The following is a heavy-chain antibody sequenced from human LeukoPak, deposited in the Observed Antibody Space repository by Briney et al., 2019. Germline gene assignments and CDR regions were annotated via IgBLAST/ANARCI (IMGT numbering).Heavy chain of an antibody. J-gene: IGHJ3*02. Sequence: PGGSLRLSCAASGFTLSNYGMSWVRQAPGKGLEWVSAISAGGISTYYADSVKGRFTISRDNSKNTLYLQVNSLRAEDTALYYCAKGGFVVVTATHRAFDIWGQGTMVTVSS. CDR3: AKGGFVVVTATHRAFDI. V-gene: IGHV3-23*01. CDR1: GFTLSNYG. D-gene: IGHD2-21*02. CDR2: ISAGGIST.